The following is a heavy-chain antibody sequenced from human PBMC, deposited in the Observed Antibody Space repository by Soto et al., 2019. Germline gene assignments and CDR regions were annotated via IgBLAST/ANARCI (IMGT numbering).Heavy chain of an antibody. CDR1: GGTFSSYA. J-gene: IGHJ4*02. CDR2: IIPIFGTA. Sequence: QVQLVQSGAEVKKPGSSVKVSCKASGGTFSSYAISWVRQAPGQGLEWMGGIIPIFGTANYAQKFQGRVTITADESTSTAYMELSSLRSEDTAVYYCARFGGAIGRVDWSRTEYYFDYWGQGTLVTVSS. D-gene: IGHD3-16*01. CDR3: ARFGGAIGRVDWSRTEYYFDY. V-gene: IGHV1-69*12.